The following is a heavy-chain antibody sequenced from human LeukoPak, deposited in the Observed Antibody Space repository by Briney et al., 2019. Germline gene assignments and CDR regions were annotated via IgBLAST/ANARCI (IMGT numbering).Heavy chain of an antibody. CDR2: LHSSGET. Sequence: SVTLSLTCVVSGGSISAYYWNWIRQPAGKGLEWIGRLHSSGETTSNPSLMSRATMSPDTSRNHFSLNLTSVTAADTAIYYCATMFGGSSDFDHWGQGTLVTVSS. J-gene: IGHJ4*02. D-gene: IGHD3-10*02. V-gene: IGHV4-4*07. CDR3: ATMFGGSSDFDH. CDR1: GGSISAYY.